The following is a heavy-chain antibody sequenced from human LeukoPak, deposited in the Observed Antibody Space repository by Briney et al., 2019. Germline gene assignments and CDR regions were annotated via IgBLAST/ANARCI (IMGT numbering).Heavy chain of an antibody. CDR1: GYTFTGYY. Sequence: EASVKVSCKASGYTFTGYYMHWVRQAPGQGLEWMGWINPNSGGTNYAQKLQGRVTMTRDTSISTAYMELSRLRSDDTAVYYCAREDGEGGGFDYWGQGTLVTVSS. CDR3: AREDGEGGGFDY. CDR2: INPNSGGT. D-gene: IGHD3-16*01. J-gene: IGHJ4*02. V-gene: IGHV1-2*02.